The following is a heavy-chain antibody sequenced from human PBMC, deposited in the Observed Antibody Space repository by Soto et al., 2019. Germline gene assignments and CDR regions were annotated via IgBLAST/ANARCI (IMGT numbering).Heavy chain of an antibody. CDR1: GYTFTSYY. CDR2: INPSGGST. Sequence: ASVKVSCKASGYTFTSYYMHWVRQAPGQGLEWMGIINPSGGSTSYEQKFQGRVTMTRDTSTSTVYMELSSLRSEDTAVYYCERSDVDTAMVRAFDIWGQGTMVTVSS. D-gene: IGHD5-18*01. J-gene: IGHJ3*02. V-gene: IGHV1-46*01. CDR3: ERSDVDTAMVRAFDI.